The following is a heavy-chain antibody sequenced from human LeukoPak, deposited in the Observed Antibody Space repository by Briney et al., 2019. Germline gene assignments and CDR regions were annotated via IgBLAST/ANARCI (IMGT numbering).Heavy chain of an antibody. D-gene: IGHD2-2*01. CDR3: ARLLVVEGFGF. CDR2: INHSGST. Sequence: SETLSLTCAVYGGSFSGYYWSWIRQPPGKGLEWIGEINHSGSTNYSPSLKSRVTISVDTSKNQFSLKVSSVTATDTAVYYCARLLVVEGFGFWGQGTLVTVSS. J-gene: IGHJ4*02. V-gene: IGHV4-34*01. CDR1: GGSFSGYY.